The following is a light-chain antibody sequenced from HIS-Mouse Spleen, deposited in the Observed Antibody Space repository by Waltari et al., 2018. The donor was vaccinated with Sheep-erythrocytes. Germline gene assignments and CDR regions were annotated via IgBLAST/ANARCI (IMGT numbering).Light chain of an antibody. CDR2: DVS. Sequence: QSALTQPRSVSGSPGQSVTISCTGTSSDVGGYNYVSWYQQHPGKAPTLMIYDVSKRPSEVPERCSGSKSGNTAYLTISGIQAEDEADYYCCSYAGSYTWVFGGGTKLTVL. J-gene: IGLJ3*02. CDR3: CSYAGSYTWV. V-gene: IGLV2-11*01. CDR1: SSDVGGYNY.